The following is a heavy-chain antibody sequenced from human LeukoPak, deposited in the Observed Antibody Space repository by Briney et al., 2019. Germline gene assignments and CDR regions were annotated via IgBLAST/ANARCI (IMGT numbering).Heavy chain of an antibody. J-gene: IGHJ6*02. CDR3: ARATRYCSSTSCRYGMDV. CDR1: GGTFSSYA. Sequence: ASVKVSCKASGGTFSSYAISWVRQAPGQGLEWMGGIIPIFGTANYAQKFQGRVTITADESTSTAYMELSSLRSEDTAVYYCARATRYCSSTSCRYGMDVWGQGTTVTVSS. V-gene: IGHV1-69*01. D-gene: IGHD2-2*01. CDR2: IIPIFGTA.